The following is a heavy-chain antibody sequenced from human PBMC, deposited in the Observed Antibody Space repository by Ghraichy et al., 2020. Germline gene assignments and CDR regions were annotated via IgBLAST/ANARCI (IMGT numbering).Heavy chain of an antibody. CDR2: IYYSGST. Sequence: SETLSLTCTVSGGSISSYYWSWIRQPPGKGLEWIGYIYYSGSTNYNPSLKSRVTISVDTSKNQFSLKLSSVTAADTAVYYCARQGAGPEGAAMNLRLDYWGQGTLVTVSS. CDR1: GGSISSYY. V-gene: IGHV4-59*01. D-gene: IGHD3-10*01. CDR3: ARQGAGPEGAAMNLRLDY. J-gene: IGHJ4*02.